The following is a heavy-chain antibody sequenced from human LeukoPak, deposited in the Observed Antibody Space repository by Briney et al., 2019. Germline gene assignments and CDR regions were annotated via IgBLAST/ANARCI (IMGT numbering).Heavy chain of an antibody. Sequence: SETLSLTCTVSGGSISNYYWSWIRRPPGKGLEWIGYVYDSGSTSYNPSLKSRVTISVDTSKNQFSLRLSSVTAADTAVYFCERYCSGVSCYSRALDYWGQGTLVTVSS. CDR2: VYDSGST. V-gene: IGHV4-59*01. CDR1: GGSISNYY. D-gene: IGHD2-15*01. J-gene: IGHJ4*02. CDR3: ERYCSGVSCYSRALDY.